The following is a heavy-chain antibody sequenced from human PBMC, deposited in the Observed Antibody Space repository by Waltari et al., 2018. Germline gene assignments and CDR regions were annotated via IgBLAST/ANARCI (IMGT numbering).Heavy chain of an antibody. CDR1: GGSISSGDYY. CDR2: IYYSGST. J-gene: IGHJ5*02. CDR3: ARDRSYSAVSGPWFDP. D-gene: IGHD3-10*01. V-gene: IGHV4-30-4*08. Sequence: QVQLQESGPGLVKPSQTLSLTCTVSGGSISSGDYYWSWIRQPPGKGLEWIGYIYYSGSTYYNPSLKSRVTISVDTSKNQFSLKLSSVTAADTAVYYCARDRSYSAVSGPWFDPWGQGTLVTVSS.